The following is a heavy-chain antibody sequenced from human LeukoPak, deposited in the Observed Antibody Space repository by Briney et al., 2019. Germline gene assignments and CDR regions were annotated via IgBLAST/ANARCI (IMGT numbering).Heavy chain of an antibody. V-gene: IGHV1-46*01. Sequence: ASVKVSCKASGYTFTSYYMHWVRQAPGQGLEWMGIINPSGGSTSYAQKFQGRVTMTRDMSTSTVYMELSSLRSEDTAVYYCAAEGVSSSGYDAFDIWGQGTMVTVSS. CDR1: GYTFTSYY. CDR3: AAEGVSSSGYDAFDI. CDR2: INPSGGST. D-gene: IGHD3-22*01. J-gene: IGHJ3*02.